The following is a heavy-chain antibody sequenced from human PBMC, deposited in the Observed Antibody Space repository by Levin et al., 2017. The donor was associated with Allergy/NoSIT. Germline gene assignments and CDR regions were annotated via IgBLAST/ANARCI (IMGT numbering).Heavy chain of an antibody. CDR3: ATGTDAYKIGKF. V-gene: IGHV4-39*01. J-gene: IGHJ4*02. CDR1: GGSISTHDHY. CDR2: VYYSGTT. D-gene: IGHD5-24*01. Sequence: NTSETLSLTCTVSGGSISTHDHYWVWIRQPPGKGLEWIGSVYYSGTTYYNPSLKSRLTISVDTSKNQFSLRLSSVTAADTAIYYCATGTDAYKIGKFWAQGTLVTVSS.